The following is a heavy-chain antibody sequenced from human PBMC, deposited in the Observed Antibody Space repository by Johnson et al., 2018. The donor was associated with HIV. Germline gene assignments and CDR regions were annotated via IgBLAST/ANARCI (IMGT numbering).Heavy chain of an antibody. CDR2: ISYDGSNK. Sequence: QVQLVESGGGLVQPGGSLRLSCVASGFTVRSNYMSWVRQAPGKGLEWVAVISYDGSNKYYADSVKGRFTISRDNSKNTLYLQMNSLRAGDTAVYYCARAGAVGFDAFDIWGQGTMVTVSS. V-gene: IGHV3-30-3*01. CDR1: GFTVRSNY. D-gene: IGHD6-19*01. CDR3: ARAGAVGFDAFDI. J-gene: IGHJ3*02.